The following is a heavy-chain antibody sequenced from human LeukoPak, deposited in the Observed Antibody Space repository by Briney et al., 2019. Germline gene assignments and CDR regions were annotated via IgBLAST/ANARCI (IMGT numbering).Heavy chain of an antibody. J-gene: IGHJ4*02. CDR2: TSYDGNNA. D-gene: IGHD6-13*01. CDR1: GFTFSAYA. CDR3: AKDQEVAAAGTWGSIDY. Sequence: PGRSLRLSCVGSGFTFSAYAMHWVRQAPGKGLEWLGFTSYDGNNAYYVDSVKGRFTISRDNSKHTLYLQMNSLRPEDMAIYYCAKDQEVAAAGTWGSIDYWGQGTLVTVSS. V-gene: IGHV3-30-3*01.